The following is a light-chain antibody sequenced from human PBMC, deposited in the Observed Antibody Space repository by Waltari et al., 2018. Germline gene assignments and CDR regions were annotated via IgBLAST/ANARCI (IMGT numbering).Light chain of an antibody. CDR1: SSDVGGYRY. V-gene: IGLV2-11*01. Sequence: QSALTQPRSVSGSPGQSVTISCTGTSSDVGGYRYVSWYQQHPGKAPKLMIYDVSKRPSGVPDRFSGSKSANTASLTSSGLQAEDEADYYCCSYAGNYTLVFGGGTRLTVL. J-gene: IGLJ3*02. CDR3: CSYAGNYTLV. CDR2: DVS.